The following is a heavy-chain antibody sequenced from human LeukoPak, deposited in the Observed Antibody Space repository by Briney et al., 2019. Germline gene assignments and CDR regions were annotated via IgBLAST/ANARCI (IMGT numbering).Heavy chain of an antibody. D-gene: IGHD3-10*01. J-gene: IGHJ6*02. Sequence: PGGSLRLSCAASGFTFSDYYMSWIRQAPGKGLEWVSYISSSGSTIYYADSVKGRFTISRDNAKNSLYLQMNSLRAEDTAVYYCARVPLTYGSGSSYYYYGMDVWGQGTTVTVSS. CDR1: GFTFSDYY. CDR2: ISSSGSTI. V-gene: IGHV3-11*01. CDR3: ARVPLTYGSGSSYYYYGMDV.